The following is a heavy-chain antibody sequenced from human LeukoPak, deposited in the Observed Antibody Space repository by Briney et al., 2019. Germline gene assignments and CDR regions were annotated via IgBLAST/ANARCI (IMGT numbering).Heavy chain of an antibody. CDR1: GFTFSSYS. CDR2: ISSSSYI. J-gene: IGHJ4*02. D-gene: IGHD1-1*01. V-gene: IGHV3-21*01. CDR3: ARDSRGT. Sequence: GGSLRLSCATSGFTFSSYSMNWVRQAPGKGLEWVSSISSSSYIYYADSVKGRFTISRDNAKNSLYLQMNSLRAEDTAVYYCARDSRGTGGQGTLVTVSS.